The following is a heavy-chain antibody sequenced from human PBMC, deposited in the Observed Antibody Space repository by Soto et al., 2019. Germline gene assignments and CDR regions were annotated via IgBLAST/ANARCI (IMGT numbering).Heavy chain of an antibody. J-gene: IGHJ4*02. CDR1: GFTFDDYA. V-gene: IGHV3-9*01. CDR2: ISWNSGSI. CDR3: AKGGQLLTEGGGY. Sequence: EVQLVESGGGLVQPGRSLRLSCAASGFTFDDYAMHWVRQAPGKGLEWVSGISWNSGSIGYADSVKGRFTISRDNAKNSLYLQMYSLRAEDTALYYCAKGGQLLTEGGGYWGQGTLVIVSS. D-gene: IGHD2-2*01.